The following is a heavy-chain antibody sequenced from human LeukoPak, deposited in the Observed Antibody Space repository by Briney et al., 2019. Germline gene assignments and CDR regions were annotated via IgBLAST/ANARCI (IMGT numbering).Heavy chain of an antibody. D-gene: IGHD3-3*01. CDR2: IIPILGIA. Sequence: SVEVSCKASGGTFSSYTISWVRQAPGQGLEWMGGIIPILGIANYAQKFQGRVTITADKSTSTAYMELSSLRSEDTAVYYCARDTKDLGFDPWGQGTLVTVSS. V-gene: IGHV1-69*10. J-gene: IGHJ5*02. CDR1: GGTFSSYT. CDR3: ARDTKDLGFDP.